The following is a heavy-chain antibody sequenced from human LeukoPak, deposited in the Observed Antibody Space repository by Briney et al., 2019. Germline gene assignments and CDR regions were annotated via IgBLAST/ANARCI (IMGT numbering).Heavy chain of an antibody. Sequence: GGSLRLSCAASGFTFSSYAMSWVRQAPGKGLEWVSAISGSGGSTYYADSVKGRFTISRDNSKNTLYLQMNSLRAEDTAVYYCARAQYGSGSYYFDYWGQGTLVTVSS. V-gene: IGHV3-23*01. J-gene: IGHJ4*02. CDR2: ISGSGGST. CDR3: ARAQYGSGSYYFDY. D-gene: IGHD3-10*01. CDR1: GFTFSSYA.